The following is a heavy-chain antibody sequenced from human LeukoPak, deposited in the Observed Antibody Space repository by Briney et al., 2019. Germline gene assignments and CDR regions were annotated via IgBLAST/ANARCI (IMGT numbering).Heavy chain of an antibody. V-gene: IGHV4-4*02. CDR2: VHLNGRT. CDR1: GGSISSTNW. CDR3: AREGGFYRPLDY. D-gene: IGHD2/OR15-2a*01. Sequence: SGTLSLTCGVSGGSISSTNWWTWVRQPPGGGLEWIGEVHLNGRTHYSPSLEIRVTMSVDMSENHISLKLTSVTAADTAVYHCAREGGFYRPLDYSGPGTLVIVSS. J-gene: IGHJ4*02.